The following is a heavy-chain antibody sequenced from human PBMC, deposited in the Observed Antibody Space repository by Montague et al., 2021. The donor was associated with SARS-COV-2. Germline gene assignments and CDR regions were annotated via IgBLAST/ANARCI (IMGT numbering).Heavy chain of an antibody. D-gene: IGHD3-3*01. J-gene: IGHJ6*02. CDR1: GGSISSGGYY. V-gene: IGHV4-31*03. Sequence: TLSLTCTVSGGSISSGGYYWSWIRQHPGKGLEWIGYIYYSGSTYYKPSLKSRVTISVDTSKNQFSLKLSSVTAAGTAVYYCARVLSHRAIFGVVIINGMDVWGQGTTVTVSS. CDR3: ARVLSHRAIFGVVIINGMDV. CDR2: IYYSGST.